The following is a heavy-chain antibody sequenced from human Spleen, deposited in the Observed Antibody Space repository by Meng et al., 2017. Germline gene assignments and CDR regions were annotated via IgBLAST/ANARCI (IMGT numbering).Heavy chain of an antibody. CDR1: GFTFSSYA. CDR2: ISGSGGST. Sequence: GESLKISCAASGFTFSSYAMSWVRQAPGKGLEWVSAISGSGGSTYYADSVKGRFTISRDNSKNTLYLQMNSLRAEDTAVYYCARDTSIVATTPDYWGQGTLVTVSS. D-gene: IGHD5-12*01. J-gene: IGHJ4*02. V-gene: IGHV3-23*01. CDR3: ARDTSIVATTPDY.